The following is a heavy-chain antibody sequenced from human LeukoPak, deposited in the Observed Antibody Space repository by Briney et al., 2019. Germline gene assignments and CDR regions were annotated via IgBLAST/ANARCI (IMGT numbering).Heavy chain of an antibody. V-gene: IGHV4-4*07. D-gene: IGHD3-22*01. CDR3: ARHGGYYDSSGHDAFDI. J-gene: IGHJ3*02. CDR2: IYTSGST. CDR1: GGSISSLY. Sequence: SETLSLTCTVSGGSISSLYWGWIRQPAGKGLEWIGRIYTSGSTNYNPSLKSRVTMSVDTSKNQFSLKLSFVTAADTAVYYCARHGGYYDSSGHDAFDIWGQGTMVTVSS.